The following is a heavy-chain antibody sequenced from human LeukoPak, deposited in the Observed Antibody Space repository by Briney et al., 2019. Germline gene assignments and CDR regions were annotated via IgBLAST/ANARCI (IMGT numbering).Heavy chain of an antibody. Sequence: ASVKVSCKSSGYTFTDYYINGVGQAPGQGLEGMGWINPNTGGTSYEQKFQGRVTMTRDTSISTTNMELSRLKSDDTAVYYCARVHGNCSPTSCYRDFDYWGQGTLVTVSS. J-gene: IGHJ4*02. CDR3: ARVHGNCSPTSCYRDFDY. D-gene: IGHD2-2*01. CDR1: GYTFTDYY. CDR2: INPNTGGT. V-gene: IGHV1-2*02.